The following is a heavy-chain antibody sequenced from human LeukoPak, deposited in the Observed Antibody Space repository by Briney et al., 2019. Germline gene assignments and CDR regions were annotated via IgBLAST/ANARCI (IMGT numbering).Heavy chain of an antibody. CDR3: ARDPGNWFDP. CDR2: IYSGGST. V-gene: IGHV3-66*01. Sequence: GGPLRLSCAASGFTVSNSYMSWVRQAPGKGLEWVSVIYSGGSTYYADSVKGRFTISRDNSKNTLYLQMNSLRAEDTAVYYCARDPGNWFDPWGQGTLVTVSS. J-gene: IGHJ5*02. CDR1: GFTVSNSY.